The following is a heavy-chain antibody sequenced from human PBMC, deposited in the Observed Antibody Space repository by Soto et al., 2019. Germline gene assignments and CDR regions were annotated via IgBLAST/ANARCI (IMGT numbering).Heavy chain of an antibody. V-gene: IGHV3-53*01. CDR1: GFTVSNNY. D-gene: IGHD3-10*01. J-gene: IGHJ4*02. Sequence: EVQLVESGGGLIQPGGSLRLSCAVSGFTVSNNYMSWVRQAPGKGLEGVSVIYSGGYTAYGDSVKGRFTISRDNPKNTIYLQMKSRGARAPALYYGARPPGGGGYWGQGTLVTVSS. CDR2: IYSGGYT. CDR3: ARPPGGGGY.